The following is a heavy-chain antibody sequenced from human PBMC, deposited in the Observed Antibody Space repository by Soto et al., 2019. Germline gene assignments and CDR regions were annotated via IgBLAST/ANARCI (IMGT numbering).Heavy chain of an antibody. CDR2: ISWDGGST. V-gene: IGHV3-43*01. J-gene: IGHJ3*02. Sequence: GGSLRLSCAASGFTFDDYTMHWVRQAPGKGMEWVSLISWDGGSTYYADSVKGRFTISRDNSKNSLYLQMNSLITEDTALYYCAKDIDQGAFDIWGQGTIVTVS. CDR1: GFTFDDYT. CDR3: AKDIDQGAFDI.